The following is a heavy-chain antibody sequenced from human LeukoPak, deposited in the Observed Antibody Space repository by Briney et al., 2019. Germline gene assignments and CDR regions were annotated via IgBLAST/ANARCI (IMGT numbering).Heavy chain of an antibody. J-gene: IGHJ5*02. V-gene: IGHV1-18*01. Sequence: GASVEVSCKASGYTFTSYGISWVRQAPGQGLEWMGWISAYNGNTNYAQKLQGRVTMTTDTSTSTAYMELRSLRSDDTAVCYCARVHVVVPAAIQVDWFDPWGQGTLVTVSS. CDR1: GYTFTSYG. D-gene: IGHD2-2*02. CDR2: ISAYNGNT. CDR3: ARVHVVVPAAIQVDWFDP.